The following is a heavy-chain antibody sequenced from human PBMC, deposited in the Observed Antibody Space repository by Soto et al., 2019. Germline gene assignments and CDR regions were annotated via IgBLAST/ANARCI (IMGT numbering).Heavy chain of an antibody. D-gene: IGHD3-22*01. V-gene: IGHV3-66*01. CDR3: ARGLTRGHYYDSSGFYLDY. CDR1: GFTVGISY. J-gene: IGHJ4*02. Sequence: GSLRLSCAASGFTVGISYMTWVRHIPGKGLEWVSIMYSDGNTYYAASVKDRFTISRDNSKNTLYLQMSSLRAEDTAVYYCARGLTRGHYYDSSGFYLDYWGQGTLVTVSS. CDR2: MYSDGNT.